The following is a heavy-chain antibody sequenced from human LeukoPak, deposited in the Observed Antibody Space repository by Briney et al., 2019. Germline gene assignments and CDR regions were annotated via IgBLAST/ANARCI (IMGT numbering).Heavy chain of an antibody. CDR1: GYSISSGYY. CDR2: INHSGST. D-gene: IGHD3-22*01. Sequence: SETLSLTCTVSGYSISSGYYWGWIRQPPGKGLEWIGEINHSGSTNYNPSLKSRVTISVDTSKNQFSLKLSSVTAADTAVYYCARWSAPNYYDSSGYTYWGQGTLVTVSS. V-gene: IGHV4-38-2*02. J-gene: IGHJ4*02. CDR3: ARWSAPNYYDSSGYTY.